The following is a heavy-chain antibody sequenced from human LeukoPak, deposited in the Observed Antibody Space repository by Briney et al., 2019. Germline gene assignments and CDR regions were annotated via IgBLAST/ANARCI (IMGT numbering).Heavy chain of an antibody. CDR1: GYTFTGYY. V-gene: IGHV1-2*02. Sequence: GASVKVSCKASGYTFTGYYMHWVRQAPGQGLEWMGWINPNSGGTNYAQKFQGRVTMTRETSISTAYMELSRLRSDDTAVYYCAREGITGTTSFDYWGQGTLVTVSS. D-gene: IGHD1-20*01. CDR2: INPNSGGT. CDR3: AREGITGTTSFDY. J-gene: IGHJ4*02.